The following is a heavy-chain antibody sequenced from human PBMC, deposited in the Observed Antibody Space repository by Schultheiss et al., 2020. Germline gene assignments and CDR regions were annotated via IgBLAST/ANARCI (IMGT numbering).Heavy chain of an antibody. V-gene: IGHV3-30*03. CDR2: ISYDGSNK. CDR3: AREKAYYYYGMDV. Sequence: GGSLRLSCAASGFTFSSYGMHWVRQAPGKGLEWVAVISYDGSNKYYADSVKGRFTISRDNAKNSLSLQMNSLRDEDTAMYYCAREKAYYYYGMDVWGQGTTVNGSS. J-gene: IGHJ6*02. CDR1: GFTFSSYG.